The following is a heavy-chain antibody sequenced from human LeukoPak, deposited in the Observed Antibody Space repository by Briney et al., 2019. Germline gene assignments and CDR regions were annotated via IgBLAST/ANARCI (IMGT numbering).Heavy chain of an antibody. CDR2: IRNRPKSYTT. V-gene: IGHV3-72*01. CDR1: GLTFTDHH. Sequence: GGSLRLPCAISGLTFTDHHMDWVRQAPGKALDWVARIRNRPKSYTTEYAASVKVRFTISRDYSQSSLFLQMSGLRTEDTATYYCSISYVPGKDAYFDLRGQGTLVTVSS. D-gene: IGHD3-10*02. J-gene: IGHJ5*02. CDR3: SISYVPGKDAYFDL.